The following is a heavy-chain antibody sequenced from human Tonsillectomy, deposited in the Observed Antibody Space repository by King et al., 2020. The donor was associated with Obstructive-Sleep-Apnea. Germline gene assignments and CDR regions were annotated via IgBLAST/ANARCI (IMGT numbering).Heavy chain of an antibody. J-gene: IGHJ4*02. D-gene: IGHD4-17*01. CDR2: INSVNGKT. CDR1: GYTFTTYS. Sequence: QLVQSGTEVKKPGASVKVSCKASGYTFTTYSMHWVRQAPGQGLEWMGGINSVNGKTKYSQKVQGRVTITRDTSSTTAYMELRILRSEDTAVYYCARLWDGDLYYFDYWGQGTLVTVSS. CDR3: ARLWDGDLYYFDY. V-gene: IGHV1-3*01.